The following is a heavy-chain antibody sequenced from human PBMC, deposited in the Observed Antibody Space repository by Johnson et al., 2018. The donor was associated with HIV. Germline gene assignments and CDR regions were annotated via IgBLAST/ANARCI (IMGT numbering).Heavy chain of an antibody. CDR3: ARTLGFGTEDAFDI. V-gene: IGHV3-13*01. J-gene: IGHJ3*02. CDR1: GFTFSSYD. CDR2: IGTTGDT. Sequence: VQLVESGGDLVQPGGSLRLSCAASGFTFSSYDMHWVRQATGKGLEWVSSIGTTGDTYYPGSVKGRFTISRENAKNSSYLQMNSLRAGDTAVYYCARTLGFGTEDAFDIWGQGTMVTVSS. D-gene: IGHD3-10*01.